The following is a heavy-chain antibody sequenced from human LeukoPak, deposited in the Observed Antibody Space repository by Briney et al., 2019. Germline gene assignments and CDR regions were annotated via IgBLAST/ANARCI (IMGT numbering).Heavy chain of an antibody. Sequence: ASVKVSCKASGYTFTRYYMHWVRQAPGQGLEWMGRIDPSGGVTNYAHKFQGRVTMTRDTSISTAHMELSRLTSDDTAVYYCARYVDGLDSWGQGTLVTVSS. V-gene: IGHV1-2*06. D-gene: IGHD3-16*01. CDR3: ARYVDGLDS. CDR2: IDPSGGVT. CDR1: GYTFTRYY. J-gene: IGHJ5*01.